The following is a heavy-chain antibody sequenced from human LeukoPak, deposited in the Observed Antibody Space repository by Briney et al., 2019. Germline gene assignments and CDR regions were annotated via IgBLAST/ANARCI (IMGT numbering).Heavy chain of an antibody. Sequence: ASVKVPCKVSGYTLTELSMHWVRQAPGKGLEWMGGFDPEDGETIYAQEFQGRVTMTEDTSTATAYMELSSLRSEDTAVYYCATLNYDILTGYLSYFDYWGQGTLVTVSS. D-gene: IGHD3-9*01. CDR3: ATLNYDILTGYLSYFDY. J-gene: IGHJ4*02. CDR1: GYTLTELS. CDR2: FDPEDGET. V-gene: IGHV1-24*01.